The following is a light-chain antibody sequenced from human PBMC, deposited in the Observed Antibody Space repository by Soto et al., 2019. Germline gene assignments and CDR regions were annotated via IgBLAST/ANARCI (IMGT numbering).Light chain of an antibody. CDR3: QSYDSSNLV. J-gene: IGLJ1*01. Sequence: NFMLTQPHSVSESPGKTVTISCTRSSGSIASNYVQWYQQRLGSAPTTVIYEDNQRPSGVPDRFSGSIDSSSNSASLTLSGLKTEDEADYYCQSYDSSNLVFGTGTKLTVL. V-gene: IGLV6-57*04. CDR2: EDN. CDR1: SGSIASNY.